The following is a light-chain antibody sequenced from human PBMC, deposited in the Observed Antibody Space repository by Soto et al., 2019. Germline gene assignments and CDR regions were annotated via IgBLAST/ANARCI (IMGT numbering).Light chain of an antibody. J-gene: IGKJ1*01. CDR1: QSVGSN. CDR3: QQYNNWPTWT. V-gene: IGKV3-15*01. CDR2: GAS. Sequence: EIVMTQSPATLSLSPLERVTLSCTPRQSVGSNLAWYQQKPGQAPRLLIYGASPRATGIPARFSGSGSETEFTLTISSLQAEDSAVYFCQQYNNWPTWTFGQGTKVEIK.